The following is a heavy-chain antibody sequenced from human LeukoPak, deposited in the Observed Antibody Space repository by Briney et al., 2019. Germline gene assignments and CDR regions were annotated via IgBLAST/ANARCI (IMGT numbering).Heavy chain of an antibody. CDR1: GYTFTSNY. CDR3: ARDRGYCNGGSCYWFDP. J-gene: IGHJ5*02. CDR2: IYPRDGST. Sequence: ASVKVSCKASGYTFTSNYIHWVRQAPGQGLEWMGMIYPRDGSTSYAQKFQGRVTVTRDTSTSKVYMELSSLRSEDTAVYYCARDRGYCNGGSCYWFDPWGQGTLVTVSS. V-gene: IGHV1-46*01. D-gene: IGHD2-15*01.